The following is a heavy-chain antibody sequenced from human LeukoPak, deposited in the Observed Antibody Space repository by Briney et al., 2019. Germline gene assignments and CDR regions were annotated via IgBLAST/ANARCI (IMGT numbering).Heavy chain of an antibody. Sequence: PGGSLRLSCAASGFTFSNYGMHRVRQAPGRGLEWVAVIWYGGSTKYYADSVKGRFTISRDNSKNMLYLQMNSLRVEDTAVYYCAANFDFWGQGTLVTVSS. CDR2: IWYGGSTK. V-gene: IGHV3-33*01. CDR3: AANFDF. CDR1: GFTFSNYG. J-gene: IGHJ4*02.